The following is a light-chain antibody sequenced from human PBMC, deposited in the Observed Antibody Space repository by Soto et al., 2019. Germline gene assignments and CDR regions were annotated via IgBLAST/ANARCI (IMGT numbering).Light chain of an antibody. CDR2: GAS. CDR3: QQYISSPPGFT. J-gene: IGKJ3*01. V-gene: IGKV3-20*01. Sequence: EIVLTQSPGTLSLFPGERATLSCRASQSVSSTYFAWYRQKPGQPPSLLIYGASNRATGVPDRFSGSGSGTDFTLTISRLEPEDFAVYYCQQYISSPPGFTFGPGTTAEIQ. CDR1: QSVSSTY.